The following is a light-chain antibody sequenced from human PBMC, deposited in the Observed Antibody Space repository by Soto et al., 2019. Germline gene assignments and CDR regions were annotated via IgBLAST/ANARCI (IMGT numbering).Light chain of an antibody. CDR3: SSYTSSSTLVV. Sequence: QSALTQPASVSGSPGQSITISCTGTSSDVGGYTFVSWYQQHPDKAPKLMIYEVSHRPSGVSNRFSGSKSGNTASLTISGLQAEDEADYYCSSYTSSSTLVVFGGGTKLTVL. CDR1: SSDVGGYTF. CDR2: EVS. V-gene: IGLV2-14*01. J-gene: IGLJ2*01.